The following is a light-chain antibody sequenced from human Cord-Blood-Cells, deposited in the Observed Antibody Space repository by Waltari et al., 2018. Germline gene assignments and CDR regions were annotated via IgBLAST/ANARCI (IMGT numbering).Light chain of an antibody. CDR2: RNN. Sequence: QSVLTQPPSASGTPGQRVTIPCSGSSSHIGSNYVYWYQQLPGTAPKFLSYRNNQRPSGVPHCFAGSKSGTAASLAISGLRSEDEADYYCAAWDDGLCVVFGGGTKLTVL. CDR1: SSHIGSNY. V-gene: IGLV1-47*01. CDR3: AAWDDGLCVV. J-gene: IGLJ2*01.